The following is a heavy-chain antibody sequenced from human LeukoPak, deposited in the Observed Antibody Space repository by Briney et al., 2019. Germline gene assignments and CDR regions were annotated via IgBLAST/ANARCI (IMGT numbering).Heavy chain of an antibody. CDR3: ARGPDYDILADYFDY. CDR2: INQDGSEK. Sequence: GGSLRLSCAASGFTFSNYWMSWVRQAPGKGLEWVANINQDGSEKYYVDSVKGRFTISRDNSKNTLYLQMNSLRAEDTAVYYCARGPDYDILADYFDYWGQGTLVTVSS. J-gene: IGHJ4*02. V-gene: IGHV3-7*01. CDR1: GFTFSNYW. D-gene: IGHD3-9*01.